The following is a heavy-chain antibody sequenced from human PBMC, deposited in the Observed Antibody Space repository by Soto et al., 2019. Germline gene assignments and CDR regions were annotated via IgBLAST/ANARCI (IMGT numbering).Heavy chain of an antibody. J-gene: IGHJ4*02. CDR2: INHSGST. D-gene: IGHD4-4*01. V-gene: IGHV4-34*01. Sequence: SETLSLTCAVYGGSFSGYYWSWIRQPPGKGLEWIGEINHSGSTNYNPSLKSRVTISVDTSKNQVSLKLSSVTAADTAVYYCARGKEVGTVTTLPFGYWGQGTLVTVSS. CDR1: GGSFSGYY. CDR3: ARGKEVGTVTTLPFGY.